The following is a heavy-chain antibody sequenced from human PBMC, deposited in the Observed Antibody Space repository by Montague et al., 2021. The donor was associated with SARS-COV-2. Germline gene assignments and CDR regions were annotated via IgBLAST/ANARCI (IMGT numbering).Heavy chain of an antibody. CDR2: INQGGAP. V-gene: IGHV4-34*01. CDR1: RGSFSNYY. D-gene: IGHD3-9*01. Sequence: ETLSPTCAVSRGSFSNYYWTWIRQSPGKGLEWIGEINQGGAPNYTPSLKSRVTISLDTSKKQISLKLNSVTVADTAVFFCARGRPVQGSFRHFDSISSGALDIWAQGSLVIVSS. CDR3: ARGRPVQGSFRHFDSISSGALDI. J-gene: IGHJ3*02.